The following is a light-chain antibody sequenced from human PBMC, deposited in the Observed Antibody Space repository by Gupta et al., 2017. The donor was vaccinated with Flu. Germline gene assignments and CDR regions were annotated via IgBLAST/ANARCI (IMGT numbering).Light chain of an antibody. CDR1: SSKIGSNT. CDR3: AAWDDSRKGV. V-gene: IGLV1-44*01. J-gene: IGLJ1*01. Sequence: SVLTQPPSSSGPPGQRVTISCSGSSSKIGSNTLNWYQQRPGTAPKLLIYSNNRRPSGVPDRFSGSKSGTTASLAILGLQAEEEADYYCAAWDDSRKGVFGTGTKVTVL. CDR2: SNN.